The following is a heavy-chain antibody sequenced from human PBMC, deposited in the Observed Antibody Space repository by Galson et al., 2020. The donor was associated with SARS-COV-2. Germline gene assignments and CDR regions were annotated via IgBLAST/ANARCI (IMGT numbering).Heavy chain of an antibody. V-gene: IGHV3-48*03. CDR1: GFSFSSHE. CDR3: ARDPDSGGPDC. J-gene: IGHJ1*01. Sequence: GGSLRLSCTASGFSFSSHEMNWIRQAPGKGLEWVSYISADGATTQYADSVRGRFIISRDNAKNSLYLQMYSLGAEETAVYYCARDPDSGGPDCWGQFSLVTVSS. CDR2: ISADGATT. D-gene: IGHD2-21*01.